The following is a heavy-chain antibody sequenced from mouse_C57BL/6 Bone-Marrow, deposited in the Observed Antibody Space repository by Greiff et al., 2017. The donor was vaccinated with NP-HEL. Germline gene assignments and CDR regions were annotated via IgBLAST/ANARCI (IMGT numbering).Heavy chain of an antibody. CDR3: AREDLLWLRRNYFDY. J-gene: IGHJ2*01. Sequence: QVQLQQSGAELVKPGASVKMSCKASGYTFTSYWITWVKQRPGQGLEWIGDIYPGSGSTNYNEKFKSKATLTVDTSSSTAYMQLSSLTSEDSAVYYCAREDLLWLRRNYFDYWGQGTTLTVSS. D-gene: IGHD2-2*01. V-gene: IGHV1-55*01. CDR1: GYTFTSYW. CDR2: IYPGSGST.